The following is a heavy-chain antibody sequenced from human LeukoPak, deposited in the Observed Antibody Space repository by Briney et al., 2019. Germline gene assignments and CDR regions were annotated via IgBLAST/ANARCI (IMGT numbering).Heavy chain of an antibody. J-gene: IGHJ4*02. CDR2: ISSSGSTI. CDR1: GFTFSDAW. D-gene: IGHD5-18*01. CDR3: ARDSTAMVDY. Sequence: GGSLRLSCATSGFTFSDAWMTWVRQAPGKGLEWVSYISSSGSTIYYADSVKGRFTISRDNAKNSLYLQMNSLRAEDTAVYYCARDSTAMVDYWGQGTLVTVSS. V-gene: IGHV3-11*04.